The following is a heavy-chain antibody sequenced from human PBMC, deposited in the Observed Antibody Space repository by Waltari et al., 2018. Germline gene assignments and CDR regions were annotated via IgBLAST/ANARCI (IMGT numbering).Heavy chain of an antibody. CDR2: ISGSGGST. J-gene: IGHJ5*02. CDR3: AKVKLELRGGKNWFDP. Sequence: TFSSYAMSWVRQAPGKGLEWVSAISGSGGSTYYADSVKGRFTISRDNSKNTLYLQMNSLRAEDTAVYYCAKVKLELRGGKNWFDPWGQGTLVTVSS. CDR1: TFSSYA. D-gene: IGHD1-7*01. V-gene: IGHV3-23*01.